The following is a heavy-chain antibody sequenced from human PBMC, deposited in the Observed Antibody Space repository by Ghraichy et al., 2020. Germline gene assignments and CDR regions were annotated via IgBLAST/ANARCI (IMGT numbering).Heavy chain of an antibody. D-gene: IGHD4-17*01. CDR2: IKQDGSEK. Sequence: GESLNISCAASGFIFSTYWMSWVRQAPGKGLEWVANIKQDGSEKYYGDSVKGRFTISRDNAENSLYLQMNSLRAEDMAVYYCVRDLQPYFHDEYGTPWGRGTLVTVSS. V-gene: IGHV3-7*01. CDR3: VRDLQPYFHDEYGTP. CDR1: GFIFSTYW. J-gene: IGHJ5*02.